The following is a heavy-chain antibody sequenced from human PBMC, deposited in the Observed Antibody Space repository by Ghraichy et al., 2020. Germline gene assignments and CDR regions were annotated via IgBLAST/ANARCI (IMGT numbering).Heavy chain of an antibody. V-gene: IGHV4-34*01. J-gene: IGHJ5*02. CDR1: GGSFSDYQ. CDR3: ARGDFAYYDFRSGHYSTYNWCDP. D-gene: IGHD3-3*01. Sequence: SETLSLTCAVYGGSFSDYQWSWIRQPPGKGLEWIGEINHSGSTNYNPSLKSRVTISLGTSRNQFSLKLSSVTAADTAVYYGARGDFAYYDFRSGHYSTYNWCDPWGQGTLVTVSS. CDR2: INHSGST.